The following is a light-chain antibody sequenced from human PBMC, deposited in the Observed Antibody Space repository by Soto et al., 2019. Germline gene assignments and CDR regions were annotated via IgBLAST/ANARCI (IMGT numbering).Light chain of an antibody. CDR3: QQYGDPPPYS. J-gene: IGKJ2*03. Sequence: EIVLTQSPGTLSLSPGERATLSCGASQSVSRSSLAWYQQRPGQAPRLLIFGASSRAAGIPDRFSGSGSATDFTLTISRLEPEDSAVYYCQQYGDPPPYSFGQGTKLEI. V-gene: IGKV3-20*01. CDR1: QSVSRSS. CDR2: GAS.